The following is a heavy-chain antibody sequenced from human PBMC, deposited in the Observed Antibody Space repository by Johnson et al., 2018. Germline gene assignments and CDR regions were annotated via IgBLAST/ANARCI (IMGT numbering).Heavy chain of an antibody. CDR2: IYSGGST. CDR1: GFTVSSNY. J-gene: IGHJ3*02. CDR3: ARDRGYYYDSSGYYSGEYHTAFDI. Sequence: VQLVESGGGLIQPGGSLRLSCAASGFTVSSNYMSWVRQAPGKGLEWVAVIYSGGSTYYADSVKGRFTISSDNSKNTLYLQMNSLRAEDTAVYYCARDRGYYYDSSGYYSGEYHTAFDIWGQGTMVTVSS. V-gene: IGHV3-53*01. D-gene: IGHD3-22*01.